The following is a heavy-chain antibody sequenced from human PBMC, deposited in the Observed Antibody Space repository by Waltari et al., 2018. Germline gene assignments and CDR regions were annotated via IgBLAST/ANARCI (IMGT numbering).Heavy chain of an antibody. CDR2: IYHSGST. J-gene: IGHJ4*02. V-gene: IGHV4-4*02. D-gene: IGHD4-17*01. CDR3: ARVGDYGDYVLDY. Sequence: QVQLQESGPGLVKPSGTLSLTCVVSGGSIGSSNWRRWVRQPPGKGLEWIGEIYHSGSTNYNPSLKSRVTISVDKSKNQFSLKLSSVTAADTAVYYCARVGDYGDYVLDYWGQGTLVTVSS. CDR1: GGSIGSSNW.